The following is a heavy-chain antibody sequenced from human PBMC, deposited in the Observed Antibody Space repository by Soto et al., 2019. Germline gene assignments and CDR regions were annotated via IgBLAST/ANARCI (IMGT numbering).Heavy chain of an antibody. D-gene: IGHD3-10*01. CDR3: ARGGRLYGVDLSFDY. CDR1: GFTFNIYG. J-gene: IGHJ4*02. V-gene: IGHV3-33*01. Sequence: QVQLVESGGGVVQPGRSLRLSCEASGFTFNIYGMHWVRQAPGRGLEWVAVTWYDGRNTYYADSVKGRFTISRDNSKTTLYLQMNSLRAEDTAMYYCARGGRLYGVDLSFDYWGQGTLVTVSS. CDR2: TWYDGRNT.